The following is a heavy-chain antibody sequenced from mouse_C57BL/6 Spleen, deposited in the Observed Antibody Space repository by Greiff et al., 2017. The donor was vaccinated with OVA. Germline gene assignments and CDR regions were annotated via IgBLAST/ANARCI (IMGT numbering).Heavy chain of an antibody. CDR1: GYTFTSYW. V-gene: IGHV1-55*01. CDR2: IYPGSGST. D-gene: IGHD1-1*01. J-gene: IGHJ4*01. CDR3: AREITTPLGDY. Sequence: VKLQQPGAELVKPGASVKMSCKASGYTFTSYWITWVKQRPGQGLEWIGDIYPGSGSTNYNEKFKSKATLTVDTSSSTAYMQLSSLTSEDSAVYYCAREITTPLGDYWGQGTSVTVSS.